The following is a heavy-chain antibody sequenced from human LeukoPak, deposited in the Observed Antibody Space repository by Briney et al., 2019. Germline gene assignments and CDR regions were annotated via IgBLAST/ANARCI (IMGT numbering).Heavy chain of an antibody. V-gene: IGHV4-39*07. CDR2: INHSGST. J-gene: IGHJ5*02. CDR3: ASLKGTTGTTGLAWFDP. CDR1: GGSISSSSYY. D-gene: IGHD1-1*01. Sequence: SETLSLTCTVSGGSISSSSYYWGWIRQPPGKGLEWIGEINHSGSTNYNPSLKSRVTISVDTSKNQFSLKLSSVTAADTAVYYCASLKGTTGTTGLAWFDPWGQGTLVTVSS.